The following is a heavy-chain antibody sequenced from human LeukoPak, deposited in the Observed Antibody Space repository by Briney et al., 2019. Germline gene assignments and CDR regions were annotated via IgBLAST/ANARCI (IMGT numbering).Heavy chain of an antibody. V-gene: IGHV3-9*03. J-gene: IGHJ4*02. D-gene: IGHD3-3*02. CDR2: ISWNSATI. Sequence: GRSLRLSCAASGFTFDHYAMHWVRQAPGKGLEWVSLISWNSATIVYADSVKGRFTISRDNAKKSLYLQMNSLRAEDMTLYYCAKDVGHFWSGKKYYFDYWGQGTLVTVSS. CDR3: AKDVGHFWSGKKYYFDY. CDR1: GFTFDHYA.